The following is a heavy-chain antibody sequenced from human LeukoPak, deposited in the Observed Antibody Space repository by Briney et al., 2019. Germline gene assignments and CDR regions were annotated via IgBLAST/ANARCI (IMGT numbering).Heavy chain of an antibody. CDR2: IRSKAYGGTT. Sequence: GGSLRLSCTASGFTFGDYAMSWFRRAPGKGLEWVGFIRSKAYGGTTEYAASVKGRFTISRDDSKSIAYLQMNSLKTEDTAVYYCTRDPYYDSSVDYWGQGTLVTVSS. J-gene: IGHJ4*02. CDR3: TRDPYYDSSVDY. D-gene: IGHD3-22*01. V-gene: IGHV3-49*03. CDR1: GFTFGDYA.